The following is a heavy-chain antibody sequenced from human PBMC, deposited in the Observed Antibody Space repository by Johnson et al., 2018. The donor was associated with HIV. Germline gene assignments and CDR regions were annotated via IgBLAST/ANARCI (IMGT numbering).Heavy chain of an antibody. CDR2: ISSRGSTI. J-gene: IGHJ3*02. Sequence: QVQLVESGGGLVKPGGSLRLSCAASGFTFSDYYMSWIRQAPGQGLEWVSYISSRGSTIYYAESVKGRFPISTDNAKNSLYLQMNSLRAEGTAVYYFARDRVEMVGADPDAFDIWGQGTMVTVSS. V-gene: IGHV3-11*04. CDR1: GFTFSDYY. CDR3: ARDRVEMVGADPDAFDI. D-gene: IGHD1-26*01.